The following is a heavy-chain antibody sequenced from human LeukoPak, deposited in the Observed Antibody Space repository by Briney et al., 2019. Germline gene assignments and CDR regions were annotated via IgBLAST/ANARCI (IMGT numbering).Heavy chain of an antibody. CDR3: AREGPRGNSQFDY. J-gene: IGHJ4*02. CDR1: TFTFSNYW. D-gene: IGHD2/OR15-2a*01. Sequence: PGGSLRLSCAASTFTFSNYWMSWVRQAPGKGLEWVALIWYDGSNKYYTDSVKGRFTISRDNSKNTLYLEMNSLRAEDTAIYYCAREGPRGNSQFDYWGQGTLVTVSS. CDR2: IWYDGSNK. V-gene: IGHV3-33*08.